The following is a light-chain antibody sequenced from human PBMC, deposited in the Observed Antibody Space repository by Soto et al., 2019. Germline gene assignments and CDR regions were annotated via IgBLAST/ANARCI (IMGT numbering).Light chain of an antibody. J-gene: IGLJ1*01. CDR3: SSYAGSNIDV. Sequence: QSALTQPPSASGSPGQSVTISCTGTSSDVGGYYYVSWYQHHPGKAPKLMIYEVSKRPSGVPGRFSGSKSGNTASLTVSGLQTEDEADYYCSSYAGSNIDVFGTGTKVTVL. V-gene: IGLV2-8*01. CDR1: SSDVGGYYY. CDR2: EVS.